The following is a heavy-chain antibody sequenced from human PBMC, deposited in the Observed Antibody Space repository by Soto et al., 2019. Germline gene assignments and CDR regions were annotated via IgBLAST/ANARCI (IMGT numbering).Heavy chain of an antibody. V-gene: IGHV1-3*01. J-gene: IGHJ6*02. D-gene: IGHD4-4*01. Sequence: ASVKVSCKASGYTFISYAMHWVRQAPGQRLEWMGWINAGNGNTKYSQKFQGRVTITRDTSASTAYMELSSLRSEDTAVYYCARRPTVTAGAYYYYYGMDVWGQGTTVTVSS. CDR2: INAGNGNT. CDR3: ARRPTVTAGAYYYYYGMDV. CDR1: GYTFISYA.